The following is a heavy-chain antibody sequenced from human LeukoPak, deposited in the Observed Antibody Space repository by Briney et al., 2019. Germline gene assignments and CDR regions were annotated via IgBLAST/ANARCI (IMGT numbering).Heavy chain of an antibody. CDR1: GFTFRNYG. CDR3: AKGPYGDYAPYFDY. V-gene: IGHV3-30*18. CDR2: ISFDGSNK. D-gene: IGHD4-17*01. Sequence: PGGSLRLSCAASGFTFRNYGMHGVRQAPGKGLEGGAVISFDGSNKYYADSVKGRFTISRDNSKNTLNLQRNSLRPEDTAVYYCAKGPYGDYAPYFDYWGQGTLVTVSS. J-gene: IGHJ4*02.